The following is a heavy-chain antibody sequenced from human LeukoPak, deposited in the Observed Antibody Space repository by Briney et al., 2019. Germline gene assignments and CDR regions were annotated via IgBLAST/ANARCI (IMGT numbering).Heavy chain of an antibody. V-gene: IGHV1-69*13. D-gene: IGHD6-19*01. J-gene: IGHJ6*03. CDR2: IIPIFGTA. CDR3: ARAGGQWLVRDYYYMDV. Sequence: SVKVSCKASGGTFSSYAISWVRQAPGQGLEWMGGIIPIFGTANYAQKFQGRVTITADESTSTAYMELSSLRSEDTAVYYCARAGGQWLVRDYYYMDVWGKGTTVTVSS. CDR1: GGTFSSYA.